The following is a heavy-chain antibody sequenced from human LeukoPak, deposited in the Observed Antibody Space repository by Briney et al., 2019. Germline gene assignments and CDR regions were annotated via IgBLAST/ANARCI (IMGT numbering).Heavy chain of an antibody. D-gene: IGHD3-3*01. CDR1: GFTFSSYS. V-gene: IGHV3-21*01. CDR3: ARDGGAVNYDFWSGYQTYNWFDP. J-gene: IGHJ5*02. Sequence: GSLRLSCAASGFTFSSYSMNWVRQAPGKGLEWVSSISSSSSYIYYADSVKGRFTISRDNAKNSLYLQMNSLRAEDTAVYYCARDGGAVNYDFWSGYQTYNWFDPWGQGTLVTVSS. CDR2: ISSSSSYI.